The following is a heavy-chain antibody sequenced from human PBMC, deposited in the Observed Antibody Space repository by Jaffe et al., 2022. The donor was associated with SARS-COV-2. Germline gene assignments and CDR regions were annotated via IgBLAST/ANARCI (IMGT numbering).Heavy chain of an antibody. CDR3: ASFFNWFDP. CDR1: GGSINSRNW. V-gene: IGHV4-4*02. D-gene: IGHD3-16*01. Sequence: QVQLQESGPGLVKPSGTLSLTCAVSGGSINSRNWWSWVRQPPGKGLEWIGEVYHTGATSYNPSLRSRVTISVDKSNNQFSLRLYSVTAADTAVYYCASFFNWFDPWGQGTLVTVSS. CDR2: VYHTGAT. J-gene: IGHJ5*02.